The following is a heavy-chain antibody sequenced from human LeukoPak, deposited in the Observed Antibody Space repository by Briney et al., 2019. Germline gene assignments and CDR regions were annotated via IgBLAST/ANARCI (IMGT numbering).Heavy chain of an antibody. D-gene: IGHD6-13*01. J-gene: IGHJ4*02. CDR3: AKGLDVPGIADY. V-gene: IGHV3-23*01. CDR2: ISGSGTGT. Sequence: GGSLRLSCAASGFTFSSYAMSWVRQAPGKGLEWVSSISGSGTGTYYGDSVKGRFTISRDNSKNTLYLQMNSLRAEDTAVYYCAKGLDVPGIADYWGQGTLVTVSS. CDR1: GFTFSSYA.